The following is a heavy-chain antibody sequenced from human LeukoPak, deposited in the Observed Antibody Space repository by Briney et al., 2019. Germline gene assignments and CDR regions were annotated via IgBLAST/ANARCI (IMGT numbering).Heavy chain of an antibody. J-gene: IGHJ2*01. Sequence: PSETLSLTCAVYGGSFSGYYWSWIRQPPGKGLEWIGEINHSGSTNYNPSLKGRVTISVDTSKNQFSLKLSSVTAADTAVYYCARGRGGIARKYDSSTTRYFDLWGRGTLVTVSS. CDR3: ARGRGGIARKYDSSTTRYFDL. CDR1: GGSFSGYY. CDR2: INHSGST. D-gene: IGHD3-22*01. V-gene: IGHV4-34*01.